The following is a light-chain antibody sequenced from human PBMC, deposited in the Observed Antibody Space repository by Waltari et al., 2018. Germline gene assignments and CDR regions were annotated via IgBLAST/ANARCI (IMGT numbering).Light chain of an antibody. Sequence: DFQMTQSPSTLAASVGARVTFACRASHSIDYWLAWYQQKPGKAPKLLIYDASNLDSGVPSRFSGSGSGTEFALTISSLQPDDFATYYCQQYRDYPLTFGGGTNLEIK. CDR1: HSIDYW. CDR3: QQYRDYPLT. CDR2: DAS. J-gene: IGKJ4*01. V-gene: IGKV1-5*01.